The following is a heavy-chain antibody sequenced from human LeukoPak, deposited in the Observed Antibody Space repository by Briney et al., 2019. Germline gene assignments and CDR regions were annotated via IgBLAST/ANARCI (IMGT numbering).Heavy chain of an antibody. V-gene: IGHV1-69*13. CDR3: ARVLLAYCGGDCYSGLDY. CDR1: GYTFTSYG. CDR2: ISPSGGST. J-gene: IGHJ4*02. D-gene: IGHD2-21*02. Sequence: ASVKVSCKASGYTFTSYGISWVRQAPGQGLEWMGVISPSGGSTTYAQKFRGRVTLTADESTSTAYMELSSLRSEDTAVYYCARVLLAYCGGDCYSGLDYWGQGTLVTVSS.